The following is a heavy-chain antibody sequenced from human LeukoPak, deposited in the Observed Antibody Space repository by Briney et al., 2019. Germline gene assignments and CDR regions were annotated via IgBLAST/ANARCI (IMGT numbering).Heavy chain of an antibody. J-gene: IGHJ4*02. CDR1: AFTFSSFG. Sequence: GGSLRLSCAASAFTFSSFGMHWVRQAPGKGLEWVAVIWYDGSNKYYADSVEGRFTISRDNSKNTLYLQMSSLRAEDTAVYYCARDRETWYFDFWGQGTLVTVSS. CDR2: IWYDGSNK. CDR3: ARDRETWYFDF. V-gene: IGHV3-33*01.